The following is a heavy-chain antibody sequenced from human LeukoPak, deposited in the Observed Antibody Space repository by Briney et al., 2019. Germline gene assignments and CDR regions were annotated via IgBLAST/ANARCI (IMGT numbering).Heavy chain of an antibody. CDR2: ISYDGSNK. J-gene: IGHJ3*02. CDR3: ARDQAFFCGGDCFGDAFDI. CDR1: GFTFSRYA. V-gene: IGHV3-30-3*01. Sequence: GRSLRLSCEASGFTFSRYAMIWVRQAPGKGLEWVAVISYDGSNKYYADSVKGRFTISRDNSKNTLYLQMNSLRAEDTAVYYCARDQAFFCGGDCFGDAFDIWGQGTMVTVSS. D-gene: IGHD2-21*02.